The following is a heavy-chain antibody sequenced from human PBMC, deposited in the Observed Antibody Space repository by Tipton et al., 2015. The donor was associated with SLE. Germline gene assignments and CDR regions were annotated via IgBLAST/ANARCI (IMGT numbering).Heavy chain of an antibody. J-gene: IGHJ3*02. CDR2: IYYSGST. D-gene: IGHD2-2*01. CDR1: GGSISSGGYY. Sequence: TLSLTCSVSGGSISSGGYYWSWIRQHPGKGLEWIGYIYYSGSTYYNPSLKSRVTISVDTSKNQFSLKVSSVTAADTAVYYCARGGWSSTDAFDTWGQGTMVTVSS. CDR3: ARGGWSSTDAFDT. V-gene: IGHV4-31*03.